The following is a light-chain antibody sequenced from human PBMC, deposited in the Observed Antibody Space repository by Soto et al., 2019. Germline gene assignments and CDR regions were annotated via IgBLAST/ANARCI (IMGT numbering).Light chain of an antibody. J-gene: IGKJ1*01. CDR2: GAS. Sequence: EIVLTQSPAPLSLSPGERATLSCRASQSVSNNYLAWYQQKPDQAPRLLIYGASNRATGIPDRFSGSGSGTDFTLTISRLEPEDFAVYYCQQYGSSGTFGQGTKVDIK. CDR1: QSVSNNY. V-gene: IGKV3-20*01. CDR3: QQYGSSGT.